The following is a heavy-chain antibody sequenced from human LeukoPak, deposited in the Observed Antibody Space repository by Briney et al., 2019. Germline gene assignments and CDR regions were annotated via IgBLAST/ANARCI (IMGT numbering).Heavy chain of an antibody. J-gene: IGHJ6*02. V-gene: IGHV3-53*04. CDR3: ARESRGSSWYSPDYYYCGMDV. Sequence: RSGGSLRLSCAASGFTVSSNYMSWVRQAPGKGLEWVSVIYSGGSTYYADSVKGRFTISRHNSKNTLYLQMNSLRAEDTAVYYCARESRGSSWYSPDYYYCGMDVWGQGTTVTVSS. CDR1: GFTVSSNY. CDR2: IYSGGST. D-gene: IGHD6-13*01.